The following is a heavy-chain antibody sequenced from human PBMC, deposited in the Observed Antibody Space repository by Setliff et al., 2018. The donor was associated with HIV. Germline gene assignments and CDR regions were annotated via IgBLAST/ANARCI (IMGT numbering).Heavy chain of an antibody. CDR2: ISTYSDET. CDR3: ARGTAPRPASVLEFLEWLFPNWFDP. V-gene: IGHV1-18*01. J-gene: IGHJ5*02. Sequence: GASVKVSCKPSGYTFTTYGLSWVQQAPGQGLEWMGWISTYSDETSYSQNLQGRLTMTTDTSTGTAYMELSSLRSDDTAVYYCARGTAPRPASVLEFLEWLFPNWFDPWGQGTLVTVSS. CDR1: GYTFTTYG. D-gene: IGHD3-3*02.